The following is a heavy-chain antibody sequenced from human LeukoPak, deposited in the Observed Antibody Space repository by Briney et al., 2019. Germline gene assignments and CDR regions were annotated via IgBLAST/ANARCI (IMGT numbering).Heavy chain of an antibody. J-gene: IGHJ4*02. Sequence: ASVKVSCKDSGYTFSSYGISWVRQAPGQGLEWMGWISAYNGNTNYAQKLQGRVTMTTDTSTSTAYMELRSLRSDDTAVYYCAIAYSSGWYSFDYWGQGTLVTVSS. CDR3: AIAYSSGWYSFDY. CDR2: ISAYNGNT. CDR1: GYTFSSYG. V-gene: IGHV1-18*01. D-gene: IGHD6-19*01.